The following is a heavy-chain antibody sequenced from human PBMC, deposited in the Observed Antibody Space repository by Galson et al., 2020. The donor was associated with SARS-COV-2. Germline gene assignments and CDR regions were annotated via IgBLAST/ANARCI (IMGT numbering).Heavy chain of an antibody. Sequence: AGFLCLSCAASGFTFSSHAMSSVRQDPGTGGKEVTGIGRRDKTTYYRDSLKERLIISRDNSKNKLSLEMKSLTDDDTAIYSCVRHDRPRVYSSGGYFSRDLWGRGTLVTVSS. J-gene: IGHJ5*02. CDR2: IGRRDKTT. CDR3: VRHDRPRVYSSGGYFSRDL. D-gene: IGHD6-19*01. CDR1: GFTFSSHA. V-gene: IGHV3-23*02.